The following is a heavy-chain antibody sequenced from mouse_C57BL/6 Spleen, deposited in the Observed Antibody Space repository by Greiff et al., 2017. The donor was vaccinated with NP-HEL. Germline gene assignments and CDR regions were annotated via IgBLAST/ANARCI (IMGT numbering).Heavy chain of an antibody. CDR3: ARDSGRWAMDY. J-gene: IGHJ4*01. CDR1: GYTFTSYW. CDR2: IYPGSGST. D-gene: IGHD4-1*01. Sequence: QVQLQQSGAELVKPGASVKMSCKASGYTFTSYWITWVKQRPGQGLEWIGDIYPGSGSTNYNEKFKSKATLTVDTSSSTAYMQLSSLTSEDSAVYYCARDSGRWAMDYWGQGTSVTVSS. V-gene: IGHV1-55*01.